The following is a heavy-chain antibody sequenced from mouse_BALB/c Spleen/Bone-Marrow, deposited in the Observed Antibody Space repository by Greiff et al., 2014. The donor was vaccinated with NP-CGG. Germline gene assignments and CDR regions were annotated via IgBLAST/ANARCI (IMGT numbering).Heavy chain of an antibody. V-gene: IGHV14-3*02. CDR2: IGPANGNT. CDR1: GFNIKDTY. Sequence: EVQLQQSGAELVKPGASVKLSCTASGFNIKDTYMHWVKQRPEQGLEWIGRIGPANGNTKYDPKFQGKATITADTSSNTAYLQLSSLTSEDTAVYYCARGTPYAMDYWGQGTSVTVSS. CDR3: ARGTPYAMDY. D-gene: IGHD2-14*01. J-gene: IGHJ4*01.